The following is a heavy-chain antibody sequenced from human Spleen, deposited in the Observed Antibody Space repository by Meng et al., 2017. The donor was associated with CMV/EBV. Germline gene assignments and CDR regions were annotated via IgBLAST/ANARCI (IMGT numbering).Heavy chain of an antibody. CDR3: AKVDAAMITHSYFDS. D-gene: IGHD5-18*01. V-gene: IGHV3-30*02. CDR1: GFSFSTYG. CDR2: IRYDGGNK. Sequence: GESLKISCAASGFSFSTYGMHWVRQAPGKGLEWVTFIRYDGGNKYYADSVKGRFTISRDNSKNTLYLQMNSLRAEDTAVYYCAKVDAAMITHSYFDSWGQGTLVTVSS. J-gene: IGHJ4*02.